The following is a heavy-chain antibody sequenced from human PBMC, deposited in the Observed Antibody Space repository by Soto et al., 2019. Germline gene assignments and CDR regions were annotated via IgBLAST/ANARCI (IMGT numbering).Heavy chain of an antibody. J-gene: IGHJ4*02. CDR2: IRGTTGAT. D-gene: IGHD5-18*01. CDR3: ARRGYNKPFDY. CDR1: GFTFTNYA. V-gene: IGHV3-23*01. Sequence: PGGSLRLSCAASGFTFTNYAMTWVRQAPGKGLEWVSTIRGTTGATFYSDSVRGRFTVFRDNSMNTLSLHMSSLRAEDTAIYYCARRGYNKPFDYWGLGTLVTVSS.